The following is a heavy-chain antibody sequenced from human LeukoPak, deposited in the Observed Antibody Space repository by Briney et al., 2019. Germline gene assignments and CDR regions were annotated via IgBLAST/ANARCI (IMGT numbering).Heavy chain of an antibody. J-gene: IGHJ3*02. D-gene: IGHD6-25*01. CDR2: IYYSGST. CDR1: GGSISSSSYY. V-gene: IGHV4-39*07. Sequence: KSSETLSLTCTVSGGSISSSSYYWGWIRQPPGKGLEWIGSIYYSGSTYYNPSLKSRVTISVDTSKNQFSLKLSSVTAADTAVYYCARPRTRFSSGWPGDAFDIWGQGTMVTVSS. CDR3: ARPRTRFSSGWPGDAFDI.